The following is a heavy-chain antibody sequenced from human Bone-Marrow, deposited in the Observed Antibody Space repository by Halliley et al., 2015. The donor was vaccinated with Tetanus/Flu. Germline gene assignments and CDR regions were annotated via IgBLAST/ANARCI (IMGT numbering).Heavy chain of an antibody. V-gene: IGHV3-23*01. Sequence: SAISGSVDTSYYADSVEARFTSSRDNSKNSLYLQVNRLRAEETAVYFCSPDPSGPWKNCFAPWGQGSLVTVSS. D-gene: IGHD1-1*01. J-gene: IGHJ5*02. CDR3: SPDPSGPWKNCFAP. CDR2: ISGSVDTS.